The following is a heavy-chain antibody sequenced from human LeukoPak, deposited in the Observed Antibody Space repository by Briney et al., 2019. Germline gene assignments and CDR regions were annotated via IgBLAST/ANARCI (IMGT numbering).Heavy chain of an antibody. CDR2: MNPNSGNT. CDR1: GYTFTSYD. D-gene: IGHD4/OR15-4a*01. Sequence: ASVKVSCKASGYTFTSYDINWLRQATGQGLEWMGWMNPNSGNTGYAQKFQGRVTITRNTSISTAYMELSSLRSEDTAVYYCARAPGRARYYYYYMDVWGKGTTVTVSS. J-gene: IGHJ6*03. CDR3: ARAPGRARYYYYYMDV. V-gene: IGHV1-8*03.